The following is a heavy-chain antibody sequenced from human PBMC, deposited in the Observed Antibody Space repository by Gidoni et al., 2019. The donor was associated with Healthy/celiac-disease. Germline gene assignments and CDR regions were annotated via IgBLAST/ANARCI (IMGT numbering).Heavy chain of an antibody. J-gene: IGHJ5*02. V-gene: IGHV3-30*01. Sequence: QVQLVESGGGVVQPGRSLRLSCAASGFTFSSYAMHWVRQAPGKGLEWVAVISYDGSNKYYADSVKGRFTISRDNSKNTLYLQMNSLRAEDTAVYYCARDIYSNWFDPWGQGTLVTVSS. CDR1: GFTFSSYA. D-gene: IGHD2-21*01. CDR2: ISYDGSNK. CDR3: ARDIYSNWFDP.